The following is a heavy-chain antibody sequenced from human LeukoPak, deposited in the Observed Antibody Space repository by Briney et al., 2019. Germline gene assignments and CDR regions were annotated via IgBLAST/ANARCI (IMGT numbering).Heavy chain of an antibody. CDR2: INPNSGGT. CDR1: GYTFTGYY. J-gene: IGHJ4*02. CDR3: AKDDDSSGDIRY. Sequence: ASVKVSCKASGYTFTGYYMHWVRQAPGQGLEWMGWINPNSGGTNYAQKFQGRVTMTRDTSISTAYMELRSLRFDDTAVYYCAKDDDSSGDIRYWGQGTLVTVSS. D-gene: IGHD3-22*01. V-gene: IGHV1-2*02.